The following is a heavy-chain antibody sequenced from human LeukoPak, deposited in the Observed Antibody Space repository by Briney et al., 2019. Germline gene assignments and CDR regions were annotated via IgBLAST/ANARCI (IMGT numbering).Heavy chain of an antibody. V-gene: IGHV3-20*04. D-gene: IGHD3-10*02. Sequence: GGSLRLSCAASGFTFDNYGINWVRQAPGKGLEWVSRIHWNGGRTGYADSVKGRFTISRDNAKNSLYLQMNSLRAEDTAVYYRAELGITMIGGVWGKGTTVTISS. CDR2: IHWNGGRT. J-gene: IGHJ6*04. CDR3: AELGITMIGGV. CDR1: GFTFDNYG.